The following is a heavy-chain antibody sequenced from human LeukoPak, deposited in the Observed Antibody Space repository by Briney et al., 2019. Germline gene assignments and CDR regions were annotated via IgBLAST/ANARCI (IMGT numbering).Heavy chain of an antibody. D-gene: IGHD3-16*01. Sequence: GGSLRLSCAASGFTFSSYAMTWVRQAPGKGLEWVSAISGSGSSTYYADSVKGRFTISRDNSKNTLYLQMNSLRAEDTAVYYCARVPAGDTLFFDYWGQGTLVTVSS. CDR1: GFTFSSYA. CDR2: ISGSGSST. J-gene: IGHJ4*02. V-gene: IGHV3-23*01. CDR3: ARVPAGDTLFFDY.